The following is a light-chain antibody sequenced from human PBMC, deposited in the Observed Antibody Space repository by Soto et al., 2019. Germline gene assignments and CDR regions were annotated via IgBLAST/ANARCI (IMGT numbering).Light chain of an antibody. Sequence: QYALTQPPSASGSPGQSVTISCTGTSSDVGANNYVSWYQQHPGKAPKLMIYEVTKRPSGVPDRFSGSKSGNTASLTVSGLQAEDEADYYCSSYAGTNRVFGTGTKLTFL. V-gene: IGLV2-8*01. CDR1: SSDVGANNY. J-gene: IGLJ1*01. CDR3: SSYAGTNRV. CDR2: EVT.